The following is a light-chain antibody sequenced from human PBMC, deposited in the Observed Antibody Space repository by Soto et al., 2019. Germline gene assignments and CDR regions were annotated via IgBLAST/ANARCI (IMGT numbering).Light chain of an antibody. CDR1: QSVSSSY. CDR2: RAS. CDR3: QQYGSSPTWT. J-gene: IGKJ1*01. Sequence: EIVLTQSPGTLSLSPGERATLSCRASQSVSSSYLAWYQQKPGQAPRLLIYRASSRATGIPDRFSGSGSGTDFTLTISRLEPEDFAVYYCQQYGSSPTWTFGKGTKVEIK. V-gene: IGKV3-20*01.